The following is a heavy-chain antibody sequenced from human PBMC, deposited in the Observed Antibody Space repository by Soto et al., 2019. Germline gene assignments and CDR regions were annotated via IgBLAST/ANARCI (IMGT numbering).Heavy chain of an antibody. CDR1: GYNFISSE. V-gene: IGHV1-3*01. CDR2: INAGNGNT. J-gene: IGHJ4*02. CDR3: ARSLTPRAGYFDY. Sequence: ASVKVSCKTSGYNFISSEISWVRQAPGQRLEWMGWINAGNGNTKYSQKFQGRVTITRDTSASTAYMELSSLRSEDTAVYFCARSLTPRAGYFDYWGQGALVTVSS.